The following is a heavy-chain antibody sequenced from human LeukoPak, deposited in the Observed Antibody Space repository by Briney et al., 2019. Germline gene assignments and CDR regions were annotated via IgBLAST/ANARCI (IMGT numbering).Heavy chain of an antibody. Sequence: GGSLRLSCAASEFTFSSYWMSWVRQAPGKGLEWVANIKQDGSEKYYVDSVKGRFTISRDNAKNTLYLQMNSLRAEDTAVYYCARYKQLVPPDYWGQGTLVTVSS. CDR3: ARYKQLVPPDY. D-gene: IGHD6-13*01. V-gene: IGHV3-7*01. CDR2: IKQDGSEK. J-gene: IGHJ4*02. CDR1: EFTFSSYW.